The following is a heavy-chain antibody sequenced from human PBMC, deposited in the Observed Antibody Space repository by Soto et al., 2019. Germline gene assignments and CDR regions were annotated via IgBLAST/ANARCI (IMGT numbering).Heavy chain of an antibody. CDR1: AGSASSTCNY. CDR3: AKSRKAVHPSPDARVSHYYCYYGLDV. Sequence: TLSLTCSVAAGSASSTCNYWSWIRQPPGNGLEWIAHIYYSGSTKYNPSLKSRCAISLDTSKNAFSLRLRSVTATDTAVYYCAKSRKAVHPSPDARVSHYYCYYGLDVWGQGTMVTVSS. V-gene: IGHV4-61*01. D-gene: IGHD6-6*01. J-gene: IGHJ6*02. CDR2: IYYSGST.